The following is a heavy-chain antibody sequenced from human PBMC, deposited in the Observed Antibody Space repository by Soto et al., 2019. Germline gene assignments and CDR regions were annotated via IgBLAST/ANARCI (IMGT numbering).Heavy chain of an antibody. Sequence: SETLSLTCTVSGGSISGYYWSWIRQPPGKGLEWIGYIFYGGGTNYNPSLKSRLTISVDTSKNQFSLNLTSVTAADTAVYYFARDSFVYSSSWYYYGMDVWGQGATVTVS. J-gene: IGHJ6*02. CDR1: GGSISGYY. D-gene: IGHD6-13*01. V-gene: IGHV4-59*01. CDR3: ARDSFVYSSSWYYYGMDV. CDR2: IFYGGGT.